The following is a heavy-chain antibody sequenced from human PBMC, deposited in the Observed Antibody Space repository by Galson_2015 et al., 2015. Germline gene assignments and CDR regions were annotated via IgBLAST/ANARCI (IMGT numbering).Heavy chain of an antibody. J-gene: IGHJ4*02. CDR1: GFTFNLYC. V-gene: IGHV3-48*01. Sequence: SLRLSCAASGFTFNLYCMNWVRQAPGLGLVWVSYINAGSNTIYYSDSVKGRFTIPRDNAKMSLYLKLENLRAEDTAIYYCARGRGIGGRCFDYWGQGALVTVSS. CDR3: ARGRGIGGRCFDY. D-gene: IGHD2-15*01. CDR2: INAGSNTI.